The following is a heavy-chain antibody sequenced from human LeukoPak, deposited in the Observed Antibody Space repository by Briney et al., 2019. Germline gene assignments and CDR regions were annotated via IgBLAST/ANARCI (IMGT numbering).Heavy chain of an antibody. Sequence: PSETLSLTCAVSGGSISSSNWWSWVRQPPGKGLEWIGEIYHSGSTNYNPSLKSRVTISVDKSKNQFSLKLSSVTAADTAVYFCARGEYSVSGSYPYFDYWGQGALVTVSS. J-gene: IGHJ4*02. CDR3: ARGEYSVSGSYPYFDY. D-gene: IGHD3-10*01. CDR1: GGSISSSNW. CDR2: IYHSGST. V-gene: IGHV4-4*02.